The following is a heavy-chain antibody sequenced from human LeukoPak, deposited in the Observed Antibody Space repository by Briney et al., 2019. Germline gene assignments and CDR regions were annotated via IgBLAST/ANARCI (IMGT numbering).Heavy chain of an antibody. CDR1: GHTFTAYY. CDR2: INPNSGGT. D-gene: IGHD5-24*01. V-gene: IGHV1-2*02. CDR3: AGDGYNSRRFFDY. Sequence: VKLSCKTSGHTFTAYYMHWVRQAPGQGLEWMGWINPNSGGTNYAQKFQGRVTMTSDTSINTAYMELSRLISDDTAVYYCAGDGYNSRRFFDYWGQGTLVTVSS. J-gene: IGHJ4*02.